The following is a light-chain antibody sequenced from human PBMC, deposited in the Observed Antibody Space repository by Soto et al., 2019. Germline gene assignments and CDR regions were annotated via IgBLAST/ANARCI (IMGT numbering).Light chain of an antibody. CDR2: WAS. CDR3: QQYYGTPRT. Sequence: DIVMTQSPDSLAVSLGERATINCKSGQSVLYSPTKENSLAWYQQKPGQPPKLLVYWASARESGVPDRFSGSGSGTDFTLTISSLQAEDVAVYYCQQYYGTPRTFGQGTKVEIK. V-gene: IGKV4-1*01. J-gene: IGKJ1*01. CDR1: QSVLYSPTKENS.